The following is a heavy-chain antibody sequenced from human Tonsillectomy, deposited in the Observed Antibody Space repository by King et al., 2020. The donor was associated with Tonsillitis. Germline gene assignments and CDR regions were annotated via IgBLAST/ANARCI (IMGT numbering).Heavy chain of an antibody. CDR3: AKDCSNRFSVYHVHGLHV. CDR1: GFTFSSYA. V-gene: IGHV3-23*04. Sequence: DVQLVESGGGLVQPGGSLRLSCAASGFTFSSYAMNWVRQAPGKGLEWVSAISGSGGSTYYADSVKGRFTISRDNSKNTLYLQMNSLRAEDTAVYYCAKDCSNRFSVYHVHGLHVWGQGTTVTV. CDR2: ISGSGGST. D-gene: IGHD1-14*01. J-gene: IGHJ6*02.